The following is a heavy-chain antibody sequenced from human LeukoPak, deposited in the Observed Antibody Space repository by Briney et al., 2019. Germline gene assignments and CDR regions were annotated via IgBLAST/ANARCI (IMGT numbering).Heavy chain of an antibody. CDR3: ARGRYSGFDF. D-gene: IGHD1-14*01. CDR1: GDSVSSNLIA. V-gene: IGHV6-1*01. Sequence: SQTLSLTCAISGDSVSSNLIAWNWIRQSPSRGLEWLGRTYYWSKWFNEYAVSVRGRINVNLDTSTNQLSLQLHSVTPEDTAVYYCARGRYSGFDFWGQGTMVTVSS. J-gene: IGHJ3*01. CDR2: TYYWSKWFN.